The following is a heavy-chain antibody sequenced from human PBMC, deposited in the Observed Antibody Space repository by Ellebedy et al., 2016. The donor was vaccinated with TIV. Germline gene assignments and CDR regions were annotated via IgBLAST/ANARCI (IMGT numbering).Heavy chain of an antibody. D-gene: IGHD6-13*01. V-gene: IGHV3-23*01. CDR3: AKDRQYKAAARGPD. CDR1: GFTFSRYA. Sequence: GESLKISCAASGFTFSRYAMTWVRQAPGKGLEWVSGIVGGGGGIFYADSVKGRFTISRDNAKNSVYVQMNSLRAEDTAVYYCAKDRQYKAAARGPDWGQGTLVTVSS. J-gene: IGHJ4*02. CDR2: IVGGGGGI.